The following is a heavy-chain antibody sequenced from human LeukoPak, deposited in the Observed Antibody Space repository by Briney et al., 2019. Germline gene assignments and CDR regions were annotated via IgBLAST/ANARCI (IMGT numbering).Heavy chain of an antibody. CDR1: GFTFHDYA. Sequence: GRSLRLSCAASGFTFHDYAMHWVRQAPGKGLEWVSGISWNSGNIGYADSVKGRFTISRDNAKNSLYLQMNSLRAEDTAVYYCAKAKSYYYDSSGYYDYWGQGTLVTVSS. CDR3: AKAKSYYYDSSGYYDY. D-gene: IGHD3-22*01. CDR2: ISWNSGNI. V-gene: IGHV3-9*01. J-gene: IGHJ4*02.